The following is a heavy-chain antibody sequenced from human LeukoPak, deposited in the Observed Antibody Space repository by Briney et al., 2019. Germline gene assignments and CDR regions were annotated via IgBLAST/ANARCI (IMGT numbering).Heavy chain of an antibody. D-gene: IGHD2-15*01. CDR3: AKVISTGY. Sequence: GGSLRLSCAASEFSVGSNYMTWVRQAPGKGLEWVSAISGSGGSTYYADSVKGRFTISRDNSKNTLYLQMNSLRAEDTAVYYCAKVISTGYWGQGTLVTVSS. V-gene: IGHV3-23*01. CDR2: ISGSGGST. J-gene: IGHJ4*02. CDR1: EFSVGSNY.